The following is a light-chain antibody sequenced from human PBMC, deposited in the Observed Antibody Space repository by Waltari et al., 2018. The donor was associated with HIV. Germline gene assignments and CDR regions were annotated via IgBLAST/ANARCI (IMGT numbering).Light chain of an antibody. V-gene: IGLV2-14*03. CDR1: SSDVGDYNY. CDR3: SSYTGSSTLGV. Sequence: QSALTQPASVSGSPGQSITISCTGASSDVGDYNYVSWYQQHPGKAPKLMCYDVSHRPSGVSNRCSGAKAGNTASLTISGLQAEDEADYYCSSYTGSSTLGVFGTGTRVTVL. J-gene: IGLJ1*01. CDR2: DVS.